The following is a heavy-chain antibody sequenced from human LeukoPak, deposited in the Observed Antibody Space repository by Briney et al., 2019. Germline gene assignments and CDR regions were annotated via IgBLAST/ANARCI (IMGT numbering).Heavy chain of an antibody. CDR2: ISGSGGST. CDR3: AKDIVVVVAVAAFDI. V-gene: IGHV3-23*01. J-gene: IGHJ3*02. Sequence: GGSLRLSCAASGFTFSSYAMSWVRQAPGKGLEWVSAISGSGGSTYYADSVKGRFTISRDNSKNTLYLQMNSLRAEATAVYYCAKDIVVVVAVAAFDIWGQGTMVTVSS. CDR1: GFTFSSYA. D-gene: IGHD2-15*01.